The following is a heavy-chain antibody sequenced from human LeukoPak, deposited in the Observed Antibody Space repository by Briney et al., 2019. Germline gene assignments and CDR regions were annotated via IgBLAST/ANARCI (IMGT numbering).Heavy chain of an antibody. Sequence: PSETLSLTCRVSGGSINSSYWGWVRQPAGKGMESLGPIYTTGTTTYSPSLKSRLTMSLDTSKKQFSLTLRSVTAADTAVYYCGRQGYTASFYFVDYWSQGTLVTVSS. D-gene: IGHD2/OR15-2a*01. J-gene: IGHJ4*02. V-gene: IGHV4-4*07. CDR2: IYTTGTT. CDR3: GRQGYTASFYFVDY. CDR1: GGSINSSY.